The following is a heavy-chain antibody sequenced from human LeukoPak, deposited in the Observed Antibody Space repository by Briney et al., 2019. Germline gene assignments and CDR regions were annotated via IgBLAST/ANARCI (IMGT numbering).Heavy chain of an antibody. CDR3: AKDASVVPAAHPFDY. CDR1: GFTFSDYS. CDR2: MSGGGSYI. D-gene: IGHD2-2*01. V-gene: IGHV3-21*01. J-gene: IGHJ4*02. Sequence: GGSLRLSCAVSGFTFSDYSMIWVRQAPGRGLEFVSSMSGGGSYIFYADSLKGRFTVSRDNSKNTLYLQMNSLRAEDTAVYYCAKDASVVPAAHPFDYWGQGTLVTVSS.